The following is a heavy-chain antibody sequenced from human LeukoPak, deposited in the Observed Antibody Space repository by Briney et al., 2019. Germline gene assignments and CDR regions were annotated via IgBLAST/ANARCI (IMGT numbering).Heavy chain of an antibody. J-gene: IGHJ5*01. CDR2: MAGYGVVP. CDR3: ARDLWNFYDDSGYYRDFDS. CDR1: TSR. Sequence: TSRISWERQAPGQGLEWMGWMAGYGVVPYYAEKFQGRVTVTTDTSTSTVYMELRSLRSDDTAVYYCARDLWNFYDDSGYYRDFDSWGQGTLVTVSS. V-gene: IGHV1-18*01. D-gene: IGHD3-22*01.